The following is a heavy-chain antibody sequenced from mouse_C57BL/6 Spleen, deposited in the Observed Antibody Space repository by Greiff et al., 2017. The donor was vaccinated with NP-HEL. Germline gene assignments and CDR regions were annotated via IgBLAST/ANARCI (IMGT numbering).Heavy chain of an antibody. CDR1: GFNIKDDY. CDR3: TTSGRYY. CDR2: IDPENGDT. V-gene: IGHV14-4*01. D-gene: IGHD1-3*01. Sequence: EVQLQQSGAELVRPGASVELSCTASGFNIKDDYMHWVKQRPEQGLEWIGWIDPENGDTEYASKFQGKATITADTSSNTAYLQLSSLTSEDTAVYYCTTSGRYYWGQGTTLTVSS. J-gene: IGHJ2*01.